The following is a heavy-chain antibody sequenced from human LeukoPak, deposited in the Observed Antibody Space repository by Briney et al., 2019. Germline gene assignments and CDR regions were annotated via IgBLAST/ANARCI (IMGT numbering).Heavy chain of an antibody. D-gene: IGHD2-2*02. Sequence: SQTLSLTCTVSGGYISSGDYYWSWIRQPPGKGLEWIGYIYYSGSTYYNPSLKSRVTISVDTSKNEFSLKLSSVTAADTAVYYCARVNDCSSTRCYTGDYYYYMDVWGKGTTVTVSS. CDR3: ARVNDCSSTRCYTGDYYYYMDV. V-gene: IGHV4-30-4*08. CDR1: GGYISSGDYY. J-gene: IGHJ6*03. CDR2: IYYSGST.